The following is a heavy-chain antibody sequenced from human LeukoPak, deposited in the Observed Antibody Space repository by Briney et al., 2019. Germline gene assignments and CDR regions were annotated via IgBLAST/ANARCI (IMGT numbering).Heavy chain of an antibody. J-gene: IGHJ1*01. D-gene: IGHD4-17*01. CDR2: ISSSSTI. V-gene: IGHV3-48*04. CDR1: GFTFSSYS. CDR3: AKEPTVTSRFVYYFQH. Sequence: HPGGSLRLSCAASGFTFSSYSMNWVRQAPGKGLEWVSYISSSSTIYYADSVKGRFTISRDNAKNSLYLQMNSLRAEDTALYYCAKEPTVTSRFVYYFQHWGQGTLVTVSS.